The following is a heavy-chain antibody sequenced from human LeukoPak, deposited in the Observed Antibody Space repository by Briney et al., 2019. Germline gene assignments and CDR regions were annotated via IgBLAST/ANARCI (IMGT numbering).Heavy chain of an antibody. J-gene: IGHJ4*02. CDR3: AKGSYYDSSGYSIDY. V-gene: IGHV3-30*02. Sequence: GGSLRLSCAASGFTFSSYGMHWVRQAPGKGLEWVAFIRYDGSNEYYVDSVKGRFTISRDNSKNTVYLQMNSLRAEDTAVYYCAKGSYYDSSGYSIDYWGQGTQVTVSP. D-gene: IGHD3-22*01. CDR2: IRYDGSNE. CDR1: GFTFSSYG.